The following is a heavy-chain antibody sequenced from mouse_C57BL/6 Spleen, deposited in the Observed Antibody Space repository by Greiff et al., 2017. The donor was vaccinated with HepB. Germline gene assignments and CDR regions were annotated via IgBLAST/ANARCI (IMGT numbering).Heavy chain of an antibody. CDR2: IYPGDGDT. V-gene: IGHV1-82*01. CDR3: ARDYGYGGWYFDV. D-gene: IGHD2-2*01. CDR1: GYAFSSSW. J-gene: IGHJ1*03. Sequence: VQLQQSGPELVKPGASVKISCKASGYAFSSSWMNWVKQRPGKGLEWIGRIYPGDGDTNYNGKFKGKATLTADKSSSTAYMQLSSLTSEDSAVYICARDYGYGGWYFDVWGTGTTVTVSS.